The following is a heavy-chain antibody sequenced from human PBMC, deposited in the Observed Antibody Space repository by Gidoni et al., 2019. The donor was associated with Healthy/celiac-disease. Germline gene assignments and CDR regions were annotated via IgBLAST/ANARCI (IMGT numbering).Heavy chain of an antibody. V-gene: IGHV4-39*01. CDR2: IYYSGST. J-gene: IGHJ4*02. D-gene: IGHD2-2*01. CDR3: ATTSHLCSTSCYPFDY. Sequence: GLEWIGSIYYSGSTYYNPSLKSRVTISVDTSKNQFSLKLSSVTAADTAVYYCATTSHLCSTSCYPFDYWGQGTLVTVSS.